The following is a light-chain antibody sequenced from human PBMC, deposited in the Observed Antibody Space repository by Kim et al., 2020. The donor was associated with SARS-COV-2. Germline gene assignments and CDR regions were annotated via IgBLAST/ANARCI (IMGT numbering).Light chain of an antibody. CDR1: QSSSTY. V-gene: IGKV3-11*01. CDR3: QQRSSWPLT. CDR2: DAS. J-gene: IGKJ4*01. Sequence: LSAGERATLSCRASQSSSTYLAWYQQRSGQAPRVLIYDASNRATGIPARFSGSGSGTDFTLTISSLQPEDFAVYYCQQRSSWPLTFGGGTKVDIK.